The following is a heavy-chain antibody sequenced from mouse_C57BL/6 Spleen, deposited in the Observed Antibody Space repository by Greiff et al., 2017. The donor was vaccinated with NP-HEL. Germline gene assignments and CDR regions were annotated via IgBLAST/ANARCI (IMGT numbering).Heavy chain of an antibody. CDR2: INPNNGGT. Sequence: EVQLQQSGPELVKPGASVKISCKASGYTFTDYYMNWVKQSHGKSLEWIGDINPNNGGTSYNQKFKGKATLTVDKSSSTAYMELRSLTSEDSAVYYCARPDSSGFWFAYWGQRTLVTVSA. CDR1: GYTFTDYY. V-gene: IGHV1-26*01. J-gene: IGHJ3*01. D-gene: IGHD3-2*02. CDR3: ARPDSSGFWFAY.